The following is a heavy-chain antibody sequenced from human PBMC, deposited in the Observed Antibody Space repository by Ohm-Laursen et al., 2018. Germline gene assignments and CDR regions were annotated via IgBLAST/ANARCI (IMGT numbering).Heavy chain of an antibody. Sequence: SLRLSCAASGFTFSSYAMSWVRQAPGKGLEWVSGISWNSGSIGYADSVKGRFTISRDNAKNSLYLQMNSLRAEDTALYYCAKGKWMTSPFDYWGQGTLVTVSS. V-gene: IGHV3-9*01. CDR2: ISWNSGSI. D-gene: IGHD5-12*01. J-gene: IGHJ4*02. CDR1: GFTFSSYA. CDR3: AKGKWMTSPFDY.